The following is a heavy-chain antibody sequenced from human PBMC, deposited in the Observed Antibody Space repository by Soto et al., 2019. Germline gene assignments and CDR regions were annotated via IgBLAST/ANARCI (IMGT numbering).Heavy chain of an antibody. Sequence: EDQLVESGGGLVKPGGSLRLSCAASGFSFGTYNMNWVRQAPGKGLEWVSSISSGRPDIFYADSVRGRFTISRDDAKKSLFLQMNSLRADDTALYYCARDHLGIAAGDFDLWGQGTLVTVSS. CDR1: GFSFGTYN. V-gene: IGHV3-21*02. CDR3: ARDHLGIAAGDFDL. J-gene: IGHJ4*02. CDR2: ISSGRPDI. D-gene: IGHD6-19*01.